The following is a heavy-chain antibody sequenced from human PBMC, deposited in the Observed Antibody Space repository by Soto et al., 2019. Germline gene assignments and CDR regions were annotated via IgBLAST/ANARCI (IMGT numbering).Heavy chain of an antibody. V-gene: IGHV4-39*01. CDR2: IYYSGST. Sequence: SETLSLTCTVSGGSISSSSYYWGWIRQPPGEGLEWIGSIYYSGSTYYNPPLKSRVTISVDTSKNQFSLKLSSVTAADTAVYYCATGQYDYGLYYFDYWGQGTLVTVSS. D-gene: IGHD4-17*01. CDR3: ATGQYDYGLYYFDY. J-gene: IGHJ4*02. CDR1: GGSISSSSYY.